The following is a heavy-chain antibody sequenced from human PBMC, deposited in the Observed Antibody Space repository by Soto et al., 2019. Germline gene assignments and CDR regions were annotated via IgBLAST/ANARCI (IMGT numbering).Heavy chain of an antibody. CDR1: GYTFTSFD. D-gene: IGHD2-8*02. V-gene: IGHV1-18*04. Sequence: QVQLLQSGTEVKKPGASVKVSCKASGYTFTSFDISWVRQAPRQGLAWVGWTTASKTHTNYAQNLQGMFTITLDPSSSPAYLELSRLVSNYTAIYYCARRGYRTGYLYWGQGILLRVSS. CDR2: TTASKTHT. J-gene: IGHJ4*01. CDR3: ARRGYRTGYLY.